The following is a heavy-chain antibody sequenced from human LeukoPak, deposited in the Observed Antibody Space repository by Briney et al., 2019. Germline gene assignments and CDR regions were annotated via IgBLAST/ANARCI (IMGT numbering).Heavy chain of an antibody. CDR3: ARELRYCSSTSCYTLYYYYGMDV. D-gene: IGHD2-2*02. V-gene: IGHV1-69*01. Sequence: GASVKVSCKASGGTFSSYAISWVRQAPGQGLEWMGGIIPISGTANYAQKFQGRVTITADESTSTAYMELSSLRSEDTAVYYCARELRYCSSTSCYTLYYYYGMDVWGQGTTVTVSS. CDR2: IIPISGTA. CDR1: GGTFSSYA. J-gene: IGHJ6*02.